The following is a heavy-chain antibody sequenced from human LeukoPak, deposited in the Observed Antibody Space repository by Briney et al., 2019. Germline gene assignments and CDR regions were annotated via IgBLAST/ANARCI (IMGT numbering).Heavy chain of an antibody. CDR2: IKQDGSEK. CDR3: ARDGYRNWFDP. CDR1: GFTFSNAW. Sequence: GGSLRLSCAASGFTFSNAWMSWVRQAPGKGLEWVANIKQDGSEKYYVDSVKGRFTISRDNAKNSLYLQMNSLRAEDTAVYYCARDGYRNWFDPWGQGTRVTVSS. V-gene: IGHV3-7*01. J-gene: IGHJ5*02. D-gene: IGHD5-18*01.